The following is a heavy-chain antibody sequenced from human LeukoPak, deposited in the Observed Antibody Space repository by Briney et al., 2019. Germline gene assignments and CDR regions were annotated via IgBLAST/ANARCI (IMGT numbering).Heavy chain of an antibody. D-gene: IGHD3-22*01. CDR3: ARANYYDSSGYSRGAFDI. CDR1: GYSISSGFY. Sequence: SETLSLTCSVSGYSISSGFYWGWIRQPPGKGLEWIGSIYHSGSTYYNPSLKSRVTISVDTSKNQFSLKLSSVTAADTAVYYCARANYYDSSGYSRGAFDIWGQGTMVTVSS. V-gene: IGHV4-38-2*02. CDR2: IYHSGST. J-gene: IGHJ3*02.